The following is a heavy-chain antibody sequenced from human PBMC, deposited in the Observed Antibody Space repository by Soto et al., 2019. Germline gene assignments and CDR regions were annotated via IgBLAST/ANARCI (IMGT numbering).Heavy chain of an antibody. Sequence: SETLSLTCTVSGGSISSYYWSWIRQPPGKGLEWIGYIYYSGSTNYNPSLKSRVTISVDTSKNXFSXXLSSLTAADTAVYYCARLGGDYDILTGYYPHYYFDYWGQGTLVIVSS. D-gene: IGHD3-9*01. CDR1: GGSISSYY. CDR2: IYYSGST. V-gene: IGHV4-59*08. J-gene: IGHJ4*02. CDR3: ARLGGDYDILTGYYPHYYFDY.